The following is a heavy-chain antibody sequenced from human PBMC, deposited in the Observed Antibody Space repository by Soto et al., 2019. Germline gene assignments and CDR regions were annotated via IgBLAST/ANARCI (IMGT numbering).Heavy chain of an antibody. J-gene: IGHJ4*02. CDR3: ATYDDLWFGERMNDY. V-gene: IGHV4-39*01. CDR2: IYYSGST. Sequence: SETLSLTCTVSGGSISSSSYYWGWIRQPPGKGLEWIGSIYYSGSTYYNPSLKSRVTISVDTSKNQFSLKLSSVTAADTAVYYCATYDDLWFGERMNDYWGQGTLVTVSS. CDR1: GGSISSSSYY. D-gene: IGHD3-10*01.